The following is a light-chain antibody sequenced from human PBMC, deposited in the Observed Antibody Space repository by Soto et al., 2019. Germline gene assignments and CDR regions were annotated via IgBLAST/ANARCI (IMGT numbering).Light chain of an antibody. CDR3: FHSYSGARHVV. Sequence: QTVVTQEPSLTVSPGGTVTLTCGSSTGAVTSGHYPYWFQQKPGQAPRTLIYDTSNKHSWTPARFSGSLLEGKAALTLSGAQPEDEDEYYCFHSYSGARHVVFGGGTKLTVL. J-gene: IGLJ2*01. CDR2: DTS. V-gene: IGLV7-46*01. CDR1: TGAVTSGHY.